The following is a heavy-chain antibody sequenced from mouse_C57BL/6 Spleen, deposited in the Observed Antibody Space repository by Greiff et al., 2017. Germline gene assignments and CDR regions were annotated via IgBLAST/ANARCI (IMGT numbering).Heavy chain of an antibody. CDR3: TKGEGGD. Sequence: EVQLVESGAELVRPGASVKLSCTASGFNIKDDYMHWVKQRPEQGLEWIGWIDPENGDTEYDSKFPGKATITADTSSNTAYLQLSSLTSEDTAVYYCTKGEGGDWGPGTTLTVSS. V-gene: IGHV14-4*01. D-gene: IGHD2-13*01. J-gene: IGHJ2*01. CDR1: GFNIKDDY. CDR2: IDPENGDT.